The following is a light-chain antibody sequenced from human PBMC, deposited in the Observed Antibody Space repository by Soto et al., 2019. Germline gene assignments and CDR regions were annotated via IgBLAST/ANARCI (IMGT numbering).Light chain of an antibody. CDR2: AAS. CDR3: QQNCRPPYT. Sequence: DIQMTQSPSSLSASVGDRVTITCRTSQSIRSYLSWYQQKPGKAPKLLIYAASSLQCGVPSRFSGSVSGTEFTLTVTGLQSEDFATDYCQQNCRPPYTFGQGTKLEIK. CDR1: QSIRSY. V-gene: IGKV1-39*01. J-gene: IGKJ2*01.